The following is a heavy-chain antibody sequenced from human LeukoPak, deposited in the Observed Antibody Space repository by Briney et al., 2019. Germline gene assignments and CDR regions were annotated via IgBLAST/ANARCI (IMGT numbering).Heavy chain of an antibody. CDR1: GGSISSYY. CDR3: ARKQYDFWSGYYYYYYGMDV. D-gene: IGHD3-3*01. V-gene: IGHV4-39*01. J-gene: IGHJ6*02. Sequence: SETLSLTCTVSGGSISSYYWGWIRQPPGKGLEWIGSIYYSGSTYYNPSLKSRVTISVDTSKNQFSLKLSSVTAADTAVYYCARKQYDFWSGYYYYYYGMDVWGQGTTVTVSS. CDR2: IYYSGST.